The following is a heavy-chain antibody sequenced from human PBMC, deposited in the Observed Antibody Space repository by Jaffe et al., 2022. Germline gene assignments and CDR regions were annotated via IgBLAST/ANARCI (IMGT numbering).Heavy chain of an antibody. CDR3: ARSRLHQDCSSTSCYAWGPLYYFDY. Sequence: QVQLVQSGAEVKKPGSSVKVSCKASGGTFSSYAISWVRQAPGQGLEWMGGIIPIFGTANYAQKFQGRVTITADESTSTAYMELSSLRSEDTAVYYCARSRLHQDCSSTSCYAWGPLYYFDYWGQGTLVTVSS. J-gene: IGHJ4*02. D-gene: IGHD2-2*01. CDR2: IIPIFGTA. V-gene: IGHV1-69*01. CDR1: GGTFSSYA.